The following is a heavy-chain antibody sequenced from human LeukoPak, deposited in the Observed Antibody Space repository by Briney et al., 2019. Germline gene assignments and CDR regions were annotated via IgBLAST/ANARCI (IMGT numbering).Heavy chain of an antibody. CDR1: GFTFSSYN. Sequence: PGGSLRLSCVASGFTFSSYNMHWVRQAPGKGLEWVSYISSRSSTIYYADSVKGRFTISRDNAKNSLYLRMNSLRDEDTAVYYCARFDHYDSSGFFTLDVWGQGTTVTVSS. J-gene: IGHJ6*02. CDR3: ARFDHYDSSGFFTLDV. CDR2: ISSRSSTI. D-gene: IGHD3-22*01. V-gene: IGHV3-48*02.